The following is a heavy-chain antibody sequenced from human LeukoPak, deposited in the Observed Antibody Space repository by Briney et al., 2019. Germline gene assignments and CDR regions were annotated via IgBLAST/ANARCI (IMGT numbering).Heavy chain of an antibody. CDR3: AKDPTYSGFGGLDV. V-gene: IGHV3-30*02. J-gene: IGHJ6*04. CDR1: GFSFTYG. CDR2: IRKDGSNI. Sequence: GGSLRLSCAASGFSFTYGMHWVRQAPGKGLEWVTYIRKDGSNIYYAESVKGRFTISRDNSKNTLYLQMNSLRAEDTAVYYCAKDPTYSGFGGLDVWGKGTTVTVSS. D-gene: IGHD5-12*01.